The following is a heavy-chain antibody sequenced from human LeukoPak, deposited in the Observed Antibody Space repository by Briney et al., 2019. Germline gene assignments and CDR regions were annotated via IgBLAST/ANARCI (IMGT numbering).Heavy chain of an antibody. J-gene: IGHJ4*02. D-gene: IGHD3-10*01. Sequence: SETLSLTCTVSGGSISSYYWSWIRQPPGKGLEWIGYIYYSGSTNYNPSLKSRVTISVDTSKNQFSLKLSSVTAADTAVYYCARDYGSGSSETAGPFDYWGQGTLVTVSS. CDR2: IYYSGST. CDR1: GGSISSYY. CDR3: ARDYGSGSSETAGPFDY. V-gene: IGHV4-59*12.